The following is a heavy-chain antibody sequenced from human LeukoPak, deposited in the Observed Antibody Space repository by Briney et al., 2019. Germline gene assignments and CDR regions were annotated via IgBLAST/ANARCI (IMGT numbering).Heavy chain of an antibody. D-gene: IGHD6-19*01. Sequence: GGSLRLSCAASGFTFDDYAMHWVWQAPGKGLEWVSGISWNSGSIGYADSVKGRFTISRDNAKNSLYLQMNSLRAEDTALYYCAKDGNLYSSGWSGDYFDYWGQGTLVTVSS. CDR3: AKDGNLYSSGWSGDYFDY. V-gene: IGHV3-9*01. CDR2: ISWNSGSI. CDR1: GFTFDDYA. J-gene: IGHJ4*02.